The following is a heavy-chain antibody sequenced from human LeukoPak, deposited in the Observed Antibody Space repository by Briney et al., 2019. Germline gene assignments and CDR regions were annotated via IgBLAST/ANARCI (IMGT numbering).Heavy chain of an antibody. J-gene: IGHJ4*02. CDR2: FDPEDGET. CDR1: GYTLTELS. D-gene: IGHD3-22*01. V-gene: IGHV1-24*01. Sequence: GASVKVSFKVSGYTLTELSMHWVRQAPGKGLEWMGGFDPEDGETIYAQKFQGRVTMTEDTSTDTAYMELSSLRSEDTAVYYCATAIFGSSGYYLDYWGQGTLVTVSS. CDR3: ATAIFGSSGYYLDY.